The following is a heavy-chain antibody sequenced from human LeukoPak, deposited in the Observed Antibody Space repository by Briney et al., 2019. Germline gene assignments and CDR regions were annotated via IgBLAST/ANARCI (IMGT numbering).Heavy chain of an antibody. Sequence: MASETLSLTCAVSGGSISSSNWWSWVRQPPGKGLEWIGEIYHSGSTNYNPSLKSRVTISVDTSKNQLSLKLSSVTAADTAVYYCASLWPYQLSAFDIWGQGTMVTVSS. D-gene: IGHD2-2*01. CDR3: ASLWPYQLSAFDI. J-gene: IGHJ3*02. V-gene: IGHV4-4*02. CDR2: IYHSGST. CDR1: GGSISSSNW.